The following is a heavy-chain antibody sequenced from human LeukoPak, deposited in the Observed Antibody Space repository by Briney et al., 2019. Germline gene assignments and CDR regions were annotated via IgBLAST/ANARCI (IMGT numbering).Heavy chain of an antibody. CDR3: ARDSSGWSFDY. CDR1: GLTFTNYW. J-gene: IGHJ4*02. D-gene: IGHD6-19*01. CDR2: INQDGSEK. Sequence: PGGSLRLSCAASGLTFTNYWMGWVRQAPGKGLEWVANINQDGSEKYYVDSVKGRFTISRDNAKNSLYLQMNSLRAEDTAVYYCARDSSGWSFDYWGQGTLVTVSS. V-gene: IGHV3-7*01.